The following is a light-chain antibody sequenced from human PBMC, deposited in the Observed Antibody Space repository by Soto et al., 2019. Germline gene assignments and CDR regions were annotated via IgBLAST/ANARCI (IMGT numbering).Light chain of an antibody. V-gene: IGLV2-14*01. Sequence: QSALTQPASVSGSPGQSITISCTGTSSDVGGYNYVSWYQQHPGKPPKLMIYNVSYRPSGVSDRFSGSKSGNTASLTISGLQSEDEADYYCDSYTSGSPYVFGTGTQLTVL. CDR2: NVS. J-gene: IGLJ1*01. CDR1: SSDVGGYNY. CDR3: DSYTSGSPYV.